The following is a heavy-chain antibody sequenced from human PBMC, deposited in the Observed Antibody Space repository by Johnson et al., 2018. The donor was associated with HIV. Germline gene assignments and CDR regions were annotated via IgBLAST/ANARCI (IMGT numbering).Heavy chain of an antibody. Sequence: VQLVESGGGLVRPGGSLRVSCAASGFKYAASGLAFSNYAVKWVSHTPGGDGGTSFADSVRGRYIISRDNSKNSLFLQMNSLRVEDTAVYYCARSGGYPNAFDIWGQGTMVTVSS. J-gene: IGHJ3*02. V-gene: IGHV3-23*04. CDR2: TPGGDGGT. CDR1: GFKYAA. D-gene: IGHD6-13*01. CDR3: ARSGGYPNAFDI.